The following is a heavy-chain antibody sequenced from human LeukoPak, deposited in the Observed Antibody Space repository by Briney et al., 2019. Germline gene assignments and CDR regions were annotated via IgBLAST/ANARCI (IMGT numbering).Heavy chain of an antibody. CDR2: IKQDGREK. D-gene: IGHD1-7*01. CDR1: GFTFSVYW. J-gene: IGHJ4*02. V-gene: IGHV3-7*01. Sequence: GGSLRLSCAASGFTFSVYWMGWVRQAPGKRLEWVANIKQDGREKYYVDSVKGRFTISRDNAKSSLFLQLNSLRAEDTAVYYCARDRTLWNYVGKALTDALDYWGQGTLVTVSS. CDR3: ARDRTLWNYVGKALTDALDY.